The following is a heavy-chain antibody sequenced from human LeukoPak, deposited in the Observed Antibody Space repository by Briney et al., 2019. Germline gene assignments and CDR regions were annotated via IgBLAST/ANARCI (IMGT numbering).Heavy chain of an antibody. V-gene: IGHV3-23*01. CDR1: GFTSSRYA. Sequence: GGSLRLSCAAPGFTSSRYAMSWGRQAPGKGLEWVSSISGSGDNTYYADSVKDRFSISRDNSKTTVSLQMNSLRAEDTAVYYYGRGSVTAVTSGANYWGQGTLVTVSS. D-gene: IGHD2-15*01. CDR2: ISGSGDNT. CDR3: GRGSVTAVTSGANY. J-gene: IGHJ4*02.